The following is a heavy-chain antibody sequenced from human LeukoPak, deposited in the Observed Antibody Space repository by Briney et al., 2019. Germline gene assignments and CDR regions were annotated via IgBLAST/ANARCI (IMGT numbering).Heavy chain of an antibody. J-gene: IGHJ4*02. CDR1: VCTFSSYA. V-gene: IGHV3-23*01. D-gene: IGHD6-13*01. CDR2: ISGSGGST. Sequence: PGGSLRLSCAASVCTFSSYAMSWVRKAPGKGREWVSAISGSGGSTYYADSVKGRFTISRDNSKNTLYPQMNSLRAEDTAVYYCAKSRQQLFDYWGQGTLVTVSS. CDR3: AKSRQQLFDY.